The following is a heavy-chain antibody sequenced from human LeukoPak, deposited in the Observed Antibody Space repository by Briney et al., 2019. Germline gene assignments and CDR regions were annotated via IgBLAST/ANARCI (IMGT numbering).Heavy chain of an antibody. Sequence: SETLSLTCTVSGYSISSGYYWGWIRQPPGKGLEWIGSIYHSGSTYYNPSLKSRIIMSVDTSKNQFSLKLSSVTAADTAVYYCARKHAFDIWGQGTMVTVSS. J-gene: IGHJ3*02. CDR3: ARKHAFDI. CDR2: IYHSGST. V-gene: IGHV4-38-2*02. CDR1: GYSISSGYY.